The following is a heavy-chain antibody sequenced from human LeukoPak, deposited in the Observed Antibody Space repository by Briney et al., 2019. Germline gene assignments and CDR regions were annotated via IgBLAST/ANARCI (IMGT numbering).Heavy chain of an antibody. Sequence: SETLSLICTVSGGSLNNYYWTWIRQPAGKGLEWIGRIEPSGTNDHNPSLKSRVTMSINMSKNQFSLELISVTAADTAVYYCTRGHGWTDYWGQGTLVTVSS. CDR3: TRGHGWTDY. V-gene: IGHV4-4*07. CDR2: IEPSGTN. D-gene: IGHD6-19*01. J-gene: IGHJ4*02. CDR1: GGSLNNYY.